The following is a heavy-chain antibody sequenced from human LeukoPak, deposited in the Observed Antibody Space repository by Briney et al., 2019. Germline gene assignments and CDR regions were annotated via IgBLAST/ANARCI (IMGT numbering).Heavy chain of an antibody. CDR3: ARDQDSSSWYEWFDP. CDR1: GYTFTSYY. D-gene: IGHD6-13*01. CDR2: INPSGGST. J-gene: IGHJ5*02. V-gene: IGHV1-46*01. Sequence: ASVKVSCKASGYTFTSYYMHWVRQAPGQGLEWMGIINPSGGSTSYAQKFQGRVTMTRDMSTSTVYMELSSLRSDDTAVYYCARDQDSSSWYEWFDPWGQGTLVTVSS.